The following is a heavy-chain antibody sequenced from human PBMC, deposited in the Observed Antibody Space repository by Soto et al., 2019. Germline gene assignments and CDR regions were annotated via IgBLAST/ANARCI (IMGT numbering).Heavy chain of an antibody. J-gene: IGHJ4*02. CDR1: GFTFSSYE. CDR2: ISSSGSTI. Sequence: GGSLRLSCAASGFTFSSYEMNWVRQPPGKGLEWVSYISSSGSTIYYADSVKGRFTISRDNAKNSLFLQMNSLRVEDTAVYYCARSPFLECNWAQGTLVTVSS. D-gene: IGHD3-3*02. V-gene: IGHV3-48*03. CDR3: ARSPFLECN.